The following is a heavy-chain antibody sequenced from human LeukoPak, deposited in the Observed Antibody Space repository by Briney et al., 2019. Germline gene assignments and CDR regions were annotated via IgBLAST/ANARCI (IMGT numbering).Heavy chain of an antibody. J-gene: IGHJ6*02. V-gene: IGHV3-48*03. CDR2: INTRGTTT. Sequence: GGSLRLSCAGSGFTFSGYEMNWVRQAPGKGLEWVSYINTRGTTTYYADSVKGRFTISRDNAKNSLYLQMNSLRAEDTAAYYCARDQTMDVWGQGTTVTVSS. CDR3: ARDQTMDV. CDR1: GFTFSGYE.